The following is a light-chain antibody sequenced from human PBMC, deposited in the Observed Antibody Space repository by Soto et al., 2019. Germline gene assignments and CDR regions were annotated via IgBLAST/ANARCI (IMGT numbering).Light chain of an antibody. CDR1: SSNIGAGSD. Sequence: QSVLTQPPSLSGAPGQRVTISCTGSSSNIGAGSDVHWYQQFPGKAPKLLIYGNNNRPSGVPDRFSGSKSGTSASLAITGLRAEDEADYYCQSYDSSLRGIFGGGTQLTVL. J-gene: IGLJ2*01. V-gene: IGLV1-40*01. CDR2: GNN. CDR3: QSYDSSLRGI.